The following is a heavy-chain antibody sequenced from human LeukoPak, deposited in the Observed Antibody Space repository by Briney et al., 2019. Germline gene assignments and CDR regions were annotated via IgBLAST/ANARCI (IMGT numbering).Heavy chain of an antibody. CDR2: IIPILGIA. V-gene: IGHV1-69*04. Sequence: GASVKVSCKASGGTFSSYAISWVRQAPGQGLEWMGRIIPILGIANYAHKFQGRVTITADKSTSTAYMELSSLRSEDTAVYYCAAGFTIFKWFDPWGQGTLVTVSS. D-gene: IGHD3-3*01. CDR3: AAGFTIFKWFDP. CDR1: GGTFSSYA. J-gene: IGHJ5*02.